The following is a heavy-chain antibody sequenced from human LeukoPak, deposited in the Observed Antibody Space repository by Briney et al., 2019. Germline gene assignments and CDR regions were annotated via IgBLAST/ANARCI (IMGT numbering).Heavy chain of an antibody. J-gene: IGHJ3*02. V-gene: IGHV3-20*04. CDR1: GFTFDDFG. D-gene: IGHD5-12*01. CDR2: INWNGGRT. CDR3: ARKWLSNAFDI. Sequence: GGSLRLSCAASGFTFDDFGMSWVRQAPGKGLEWVSGINWNGGRTGYADSVKGRFTIFRDNAKKSLYLQMNRLRAEDTALYYCARKWLSNAFDIWGQGTMVTVSS.